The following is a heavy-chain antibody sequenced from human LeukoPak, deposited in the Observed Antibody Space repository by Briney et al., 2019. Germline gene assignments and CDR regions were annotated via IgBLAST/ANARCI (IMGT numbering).Heavy chain of an antibody. D-gene: IGHD1-1*01. CDR3: ARQKLYSFDI. V-gene: IGHV4-59*08. CDR2: IYYSGST. J-gene: IGHJ3*02. CDR1: GGSISSYY. Sequence: SETLSLTCTVSGGSISSYYWSWIRRPPGKGLEWIGYIYYSGSTNYNPSLKSRVTISVDTSKNQFSLKLSSVTAADTAVYYCARQKLYSFDIWGQGTMVTVSS.